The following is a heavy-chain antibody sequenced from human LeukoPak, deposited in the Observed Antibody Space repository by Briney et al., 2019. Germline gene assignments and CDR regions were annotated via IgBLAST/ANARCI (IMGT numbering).Heavy chain of an antibody. CDR2: IYYSGST. D-gene: IGHD3-9*01. CDR3: ARGIYDILTGYYYSDY. Sequence: PSETLSLTCTVSGGSISSYYWSWIRQPPGKGLEWIGYIYYSGSTNYNPSLKSRVTISVDTSKNQFSLKLSSVTAADTAVYYCARGIYDILTGYYYSDYWGQGTLVTVSS. V-gene: IGHV4-59*01. CDR1: GGSISSYY. J-gene: IGHJ4*02.